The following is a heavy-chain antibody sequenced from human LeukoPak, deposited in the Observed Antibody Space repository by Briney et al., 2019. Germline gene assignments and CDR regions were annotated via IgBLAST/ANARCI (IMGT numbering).Heavy chain of an antibody. J-gene: IGHJ6*04. V-gene: IGHV3-7*01. CDR2: IKQDGSEK. Sequence: GGSLRLSCAASGFTFSSYWMSWVRQAPGKGLEWVANIKQDGSEKYYVDSVKGRFTISRDNAKNSLYLQMNSLRAEDTAVYYCAKSLLKYYYYGMDVWGKGTTVTVSS. CDR3: AKSLLKYYYYGMDV. CDR1: GFTFSSYW.